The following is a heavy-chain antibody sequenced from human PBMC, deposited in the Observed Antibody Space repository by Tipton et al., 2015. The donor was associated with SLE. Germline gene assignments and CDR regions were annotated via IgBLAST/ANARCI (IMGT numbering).Heavy chain of an antibody. Sequence: SLRLSCAASGFSFSKSAMSWVRQAPGKGLEWVSIIYSGDRRTFYADSVKGRFTISRDNSKNTLYLQMNSLRAEDTAVYYCARDLAVVYATPLDYWGQGTLVPVSS. CDR2: IYSGDRRT. V-gene: IGHV3-23*03. D-gene: IGHD2-8*02. CDR3: ARDLAVVYATPLDY. CDR1: GFSFSKSA. J-gene: IGHJ4*02.